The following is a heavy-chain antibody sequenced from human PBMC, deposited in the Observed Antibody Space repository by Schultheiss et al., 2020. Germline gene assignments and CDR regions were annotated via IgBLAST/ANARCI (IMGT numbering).Heavy chain of an antibody. CDR1: GYTFTGYY. V-gene: IGHV1-2*02. D-gene: IGHD6-13*01. CDR3: ARLIAAGTYNWFDP. J-gene: IGHJ5*02. CDR2: INPNSGGT. Sequence: ASVKVSFKASGYTFTGYYMHWVRQAPGQGLEWMGWINPNSGGTNYAQKFQGRVTMTRDTSISTAYMELSRLRSDDTAVYYCARLIAAGTYNWFDPWGQGTLVTVSS.